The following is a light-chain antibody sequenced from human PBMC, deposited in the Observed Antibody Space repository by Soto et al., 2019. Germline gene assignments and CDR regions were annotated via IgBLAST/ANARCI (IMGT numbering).Light chain of an antibody. CDR3: KQYQYLIT. V-gene: IGKV1-33*01. Sequence: DIQMTQSPSSLSASVGDRVTITCQASQDITNYLNWYQQKPGKAPKLLISDASHLETGVPSRFSGRGSGTDFTFTISSLQPEDIATFYCKQYQYLITFGQGTRLEIK. CDR1: QDITNY. CDR2: DAS. J-gene: IGKJ5*01.